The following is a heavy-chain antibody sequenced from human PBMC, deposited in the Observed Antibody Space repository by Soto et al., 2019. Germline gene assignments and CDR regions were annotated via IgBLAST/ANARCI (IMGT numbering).Heavy chain of an antibody. J-gene: IGHJ4*02. CDR2: ISSSGSFK. Sequence: VQLVESGGGLVKPGGSLRLSCAASGFSFSSDSMCWVRQAPGKGLEWVSSISSSGSFKNNADSVKGRFTISRDNAKNSLYLLLSGLREENTAVSYSARDPPTGTTLEWVDCWGQGTLVNVCS. D-gene: IGHD1-7*01. CDR3: ARDPPTGTTLEWVDC. V-gene: IGHV3-21*01. CDR1: GFSFSSDS.